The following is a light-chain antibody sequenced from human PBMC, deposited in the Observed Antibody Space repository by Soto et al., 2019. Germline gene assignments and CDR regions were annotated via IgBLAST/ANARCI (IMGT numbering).Light chain of an antibody. Sequence: EIVMTQSPATLSVSPGERATLYCRASQSVSSNLAWYQQKPGQAPRLLIYGASIRAPDIPARFSGRGSGTEFTLTISSLQSEDFAIYYCQQYNNWPPTFGQGTRLEIK. J-gene: IGKJ5*01. CDR3: QQYNNWPPT. CDR2: GAS. V-gene: IGKV3-15*01. CDR1: QSVSSN.